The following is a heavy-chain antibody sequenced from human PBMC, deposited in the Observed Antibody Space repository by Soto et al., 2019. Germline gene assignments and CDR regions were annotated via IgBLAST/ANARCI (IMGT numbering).Heavy chain of an antibody. CDR1: GYSFTRHF. D-gene: IGHD3-22*01. CDR2: IDPSNSNV. CDR3: ARHDSSGYSVY. Sequence: GESLKISCKGSGYSFTRHFITWVRQMPGKGLEWMGRIDPSNSNVDFSPSFQGHVTISADKSINTAYLQWSSLRASDTAMYYRARHDSSGYSVYWGQGTLVTVSS. V-gene: IGHV5-10-1*01. J-gene: IGHJ4*02.